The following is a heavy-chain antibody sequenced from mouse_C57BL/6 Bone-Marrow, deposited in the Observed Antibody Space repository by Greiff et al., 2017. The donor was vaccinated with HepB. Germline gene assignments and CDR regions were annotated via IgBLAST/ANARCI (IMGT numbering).Heavy chain of an antibody. J-gene: IGHJ3*01. CDR1: GYTFTSYW. CDR2: IHPNSGST. V-gene: IGHV1-64*01. D-gene: IGHD2-3*01. Sequence: QVQLQQPGAELVKPGASVKLSCKASGYTFTSYWMHWVKQRPGQGLEWIGMIHPNSGSTNYNEKFKSKATLTVDKSSSTAYMQLSSLTSEDSAVYYCARYDGYYLFAYWGQRTLVTVSA. CDR3: ARYDGYYLFAY.